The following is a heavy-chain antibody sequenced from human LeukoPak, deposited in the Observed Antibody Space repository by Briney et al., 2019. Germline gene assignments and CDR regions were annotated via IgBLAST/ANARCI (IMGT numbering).Heavy chain of an antibody. CDR2: ISGSGGST. J-gene: IGHJ4*02. CDR1: GFTFSSYA. V-gene: IGHV3-23*01. CDR3: AKDKYDILTGYSPIDY. D-gene: IGHD3-9*01. Sequence: GGSLRLSCAASGFTFSSYAMSWVRQAPGKGLEWVSAISGSGGSTYYADSVKGRFTISRDNSKNTLYLQMNSLRAEDTAVYYCAKDKYDILTGYSPIDYWGQGTLVTVSS.